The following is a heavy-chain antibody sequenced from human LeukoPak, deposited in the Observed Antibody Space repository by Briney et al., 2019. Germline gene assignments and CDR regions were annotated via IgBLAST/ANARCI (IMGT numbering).Heavy chain of an antibody. V-gene: IGHV4-34*09. D-gene: IGHD3-10*01. CDR2: INHSGST. Sequence: SETLSLTCAVYGGSFSGYYWSWIRQPPGKGLEWIGEINHSGSTYYNPSLKSRVTISVDTSKNQFSLKLSSVTAADTAVYYCARVPGHTYGSGSYFVSYWFDPWGQGTLVTVSS. J-gene: IGHJ5*02. CDR1: GGSFSGYY. CDR3: ARVPGHTYGSGSYFVSYWFDP.